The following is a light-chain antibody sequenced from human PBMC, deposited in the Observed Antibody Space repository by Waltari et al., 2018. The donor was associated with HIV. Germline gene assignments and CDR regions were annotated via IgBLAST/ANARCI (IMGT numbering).Light chain of an antibody. V-gene: IGKV2-28*01. Sequence: IVMTQSPRSLSVTAGGPASTHCRSSQSLLHSNGYDYLDWYVQKPGQSPQLLIYLTSNLASGVPDRFSGSGSGTNFTLKITRVEAEDVGVYYCMQALQTLTFGGGTKVEI. CDR3: MQALQTLT. CDR1: QSLLHSNGYDY. J-gene: IGKJ4*01. CDR2: LTS.